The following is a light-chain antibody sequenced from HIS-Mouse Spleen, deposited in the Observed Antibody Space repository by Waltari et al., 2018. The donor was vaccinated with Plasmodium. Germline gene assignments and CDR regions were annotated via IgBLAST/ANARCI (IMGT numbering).Light chain of an antibody. CDR1: PSVSSY. CDR3: QQRSNWPPLT. V-gene: IGKV3-11*01. J-gene: IGKJ4*01. Sequence: IVLTQSPATLSLSPRERAPLSCRASPSVSSYLAWYQQKPGQAPRLLIYDASNRATGIPARFSGSGSGTDFTLTISSLEPEDFAVYYCQQRSNWPPLTFGGGTKVEIK. CDR2: DAS.